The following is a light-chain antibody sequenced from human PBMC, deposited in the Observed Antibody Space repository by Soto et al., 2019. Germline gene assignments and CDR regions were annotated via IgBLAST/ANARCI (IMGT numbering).Light chain of an antibody. Sequence: IPMTQSPSSLSASVGDRVTITCRASQSIGNFLNWYQQRPGKAPKLLIYAASSLESGVPSRFTARASGTEFTLTICSLQPEDSATYYCQQSYTTPPYSFGQGTKLEIK. V-gene: IGKV1-39*01. J-gene: IGKJ2*01. CDR1: QSIGNF. CDR2: AAS. CDR3: QQSYTTPPYS.